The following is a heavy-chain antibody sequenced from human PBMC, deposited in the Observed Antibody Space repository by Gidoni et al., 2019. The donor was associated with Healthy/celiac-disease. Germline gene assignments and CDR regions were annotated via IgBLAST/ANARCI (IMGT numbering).Heavy chain of an antibody. V-gene: IGHV3-23*01. D-gene: IGHD4-17*01. CDR3: AKDPLTYGDDDAFDI. CDR1: GFTFSSYA. Sequence: EVQLLESGGGLVQPGGSLRISCAASGFTFSSYAMSWVCQAQGEGLEWVSAISGSGGSTYYAYSVKGRFTISRDNSKNTLYLQMNSLRAEDTAVYYCAKDPLTYGDDDAFDIWGQGTMVTVSS. J-gene: IGHJ3*02. CDR2: ISGSGGST.